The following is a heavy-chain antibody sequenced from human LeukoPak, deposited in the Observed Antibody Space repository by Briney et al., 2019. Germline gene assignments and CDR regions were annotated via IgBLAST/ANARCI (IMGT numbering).Heavy chain of an antibody. CDR2: ISSNGGST. V-gene: IGHV3-64*01. J-gene: IGHJ4*02. Sequence: GGSLRLSSAASGFTFSSYAMHWVRQAPGKGLEYVSAISSNGGSTYYANSVKGRFTISRDNSKNTLYLQMGSLRAEDMAVYYCARGGREGHYFDYWGQGTLVTVSS. CDR3: ARGGREGHYFDY. CDR1: GFTFSSYA.